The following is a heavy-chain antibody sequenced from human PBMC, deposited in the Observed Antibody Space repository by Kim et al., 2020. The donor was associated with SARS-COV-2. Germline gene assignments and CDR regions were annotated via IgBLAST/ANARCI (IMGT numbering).Heavy chain of an antibody. J-gene: IGHJ5*02. CDR2: IYYSGST. V-gene: IGHV4-61*01. D-gene: IGHD3-9*01. CDR1: GGSVSSGSYY. Sequence: SETLSLTCTVSGGSVSSGSYYWSWIRQPPGKGLEWIGYIYYSGSTNYNPSLKSRVTISVDTSKNQFSLKLSSVTAADTAVYYCAREGGMAYYDILTGYGDWFDPWGQGTLVTVSS. CDR3: AREGGMAYYDILTGYGDWFDP.